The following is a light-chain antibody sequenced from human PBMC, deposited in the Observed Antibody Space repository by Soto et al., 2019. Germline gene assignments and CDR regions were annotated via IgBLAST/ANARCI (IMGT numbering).Light chain of an antibody. J-gene: IGLJ1*01. V-gene: IGLV2-14*03. Sequence: QSVLAQPASVSGSPGQSITISCTGTSSDVGAYDFVSWYQQHPDKAPKLMIYEVSNRPSGVSYRFSGSKSVNTATLTISGLQAEDEADYYCSSYTTSSTRVFRTGTKVTVL. CDR1: SSDVGAYDF. CDR3: SSYTTSSTRV. CDR2: EVS.